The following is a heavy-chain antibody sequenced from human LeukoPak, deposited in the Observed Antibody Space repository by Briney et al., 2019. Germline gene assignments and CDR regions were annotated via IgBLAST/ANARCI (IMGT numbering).Heavy chain of an antibody. CDR3: ARDGLLTRTGMDV. V-gene: IGHV1-69*16. J-gene: IGHJ6*03. CDR1: GGSLSDYT. CDR2: IIPMLGTA. D-gene: IGHD3/OR15-3a*01. Sequence: ASVKVSCKASGGSLSDYTTSWVRQAPGQGLEWMGGIIPMLGTAKYAQNFQGRVTITTDDSSSTVYMELSSLRFEDTASYFCARDGLLTRTGMDVWGKGTTVTVSS.